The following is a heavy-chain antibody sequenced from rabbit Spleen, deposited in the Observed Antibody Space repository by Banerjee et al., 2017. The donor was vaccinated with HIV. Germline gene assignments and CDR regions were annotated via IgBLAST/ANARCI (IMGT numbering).Heavy chain of an antibody. CDR3: ARDRPGSDNFDL. CDR1: GFIFSDNYA. Sequence: QEQLEESGGGLVQPEGSLTLTCTASGFIFSDNYAMCWVRQAPGKGLEWIACIYAGSSGHTYYASWAKGRFTISKTSSTTVTLQMTSLPAADTATYFCARDRPGSDNFDLWGPGTLVTVS. CDR2: IYAGSSGHT. J-gene: IGHJ4*01. V-gene: IGHV1S45*01. D-gene: IGHD3-1*01.